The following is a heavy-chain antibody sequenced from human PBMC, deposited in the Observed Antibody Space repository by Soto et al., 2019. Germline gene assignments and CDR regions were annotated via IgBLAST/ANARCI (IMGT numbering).Heavy chain of an antibody. CDR2: ISYDGSNK. CDR1: GFTFSSYG. CDR3: AKDRGYSGYEGFDY. Sequence: VQLLESGGGLVQPGGSLRLSCAASGFTFSSYGMHWVRQAPGKGLEWVAVISYDGSNKYYADSVKGRFTISRDNSKNTLYLQMNSLRAEDTAVYYCAKDRGYSGYEGFDYWGQGTLVTVSS. V-gene: IGHV3-30*18. J-gene: IGHJ4*02. D-gene: IGHD5-12*01.